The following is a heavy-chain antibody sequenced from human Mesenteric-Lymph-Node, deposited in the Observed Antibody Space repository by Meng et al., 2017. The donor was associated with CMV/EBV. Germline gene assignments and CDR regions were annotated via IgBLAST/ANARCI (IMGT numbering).Heavy chain of an antibody. CDR1: GFTFRSSE. D-gene: IGHD6-6*01. CDR3: ARGADNSSPYYYFDY. CDR2: INWNGGIR. Sequence: GESLKISCAASGFTFRSSEMNWVRQAPGKGLEWVSGINWNGGIRGYADSVKGRFTISRDTAKNSLSLQMNSLRAEDTAIYYCARGADNSSPYYYFDYWGQGTLVTVSS. J-gene: IGHJ4*02. V-gene: IGHV3-20*04.